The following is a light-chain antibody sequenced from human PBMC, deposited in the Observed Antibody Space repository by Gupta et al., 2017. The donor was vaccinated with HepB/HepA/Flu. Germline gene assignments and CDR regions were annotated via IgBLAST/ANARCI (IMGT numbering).Light chain of an antibody. V-gene: IGKV1-39*01. Sequence: DIQMTQSPSSLSASVGDRVTIACRASQNIVTYLIWYQQIPGKAPKLLIYGASSLQTGVPSRFSGSGSGTSFTLTISSLQPEDFATYYCQQSYSLPVTFGQGTKLEIK. CDR1: QNIVTY. CDR2: GAS. J-gene: IGKJ2*01. CDR3: QQSYSLPVT.